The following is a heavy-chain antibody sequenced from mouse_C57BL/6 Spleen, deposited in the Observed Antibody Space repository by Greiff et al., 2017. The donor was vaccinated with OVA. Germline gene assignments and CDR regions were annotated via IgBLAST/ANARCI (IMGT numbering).Heavy chain of an antibody. CDR1: GFTFSSYG. V-gene: IGHV5-6*01. Sequence: DVQLVESGGDLVKPGGSLKLSCAASGFTFSSYGMSWVRQTPDKRLEWVATISSGGSYTYYPDSVQGRFTISRDNAKNTLYLQMSSLKSEDTAMYYCSRHLYYDYGVDYWGQGTTLTVSS. D-gene: IGHD2-4*01. CDR2: ISSGGSYT. J-gene: IGHJ2*01. CDR3: SRHLYYDYGVDY.